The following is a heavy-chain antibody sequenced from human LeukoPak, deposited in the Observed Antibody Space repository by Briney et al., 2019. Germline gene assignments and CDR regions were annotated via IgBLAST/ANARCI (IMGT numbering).Heavy chain of an antibody. V-gene: IGHV3-74*01. Sequence: GGSLRLSCAASGNYWMHWVRQAPGKGLVWVSHINSDGSWTSYADSVKGRFTISKDNAKNAVYLQMNNLRAEDTAVYYCVSFYETYWGRGTLVTVSS. D-gene: IGHD2-2*01. CDR2: INSDGSWT. J-gene: IGHJ4*02. CDR1: GNYW. CDR3: VSFYETY.